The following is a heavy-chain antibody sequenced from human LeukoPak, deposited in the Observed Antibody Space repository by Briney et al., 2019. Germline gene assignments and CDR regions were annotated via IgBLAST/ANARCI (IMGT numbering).Heavy chain of an antibody. CDR3: ARADNDFWSGYDAFDI. CDR2: MNPNSGNT. D-gene: IGHD3-3*01. J-gene: IGHJ3*02. Sequence: ASVKVSCKASGYTFTSYDINWVRQATGQGLEWMGRMNPNSGNTGYAQKFQGRVTMTRNTSISTAYMELSGLRSEDTAVYYCARADNDFWSGYDAFDIWGQGTMVTVSS. V-gene: IGHV1-8*01. CDR1: GYTFTSYD.